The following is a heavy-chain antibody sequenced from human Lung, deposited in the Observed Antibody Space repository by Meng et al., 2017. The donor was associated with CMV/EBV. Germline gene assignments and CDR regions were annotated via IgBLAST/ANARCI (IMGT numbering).Heavy chain of an antibody. CDR2: IRYDATNK. CDR1: GFTFSSYG. D-gene: IGHD1-26*01. CDR3: AKEVGGSYQVYNWVDP. J-gene: IGHJ5*02. Sequence: GESLKISCAASGFTFSSYGMHWVRQAPGKGLEWVAFIRYDATNKYYADSVQGRFSISRHNSKNTVYLQMHSLRAEDTAVYYCAKEVGGSYQVYNWVDPWGRGTLVTVSS. V-gene: IGHV3-30*02.